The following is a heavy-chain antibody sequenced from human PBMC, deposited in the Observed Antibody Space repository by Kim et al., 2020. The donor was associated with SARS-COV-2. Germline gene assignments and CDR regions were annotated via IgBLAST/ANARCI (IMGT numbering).Heavy chain of an antibody. CDR3: ARAFSGTSGHFDY. J-gene: IGHJ4*02. D-gene: IGHD6-13*01. Sequence: SFNPSLKSRFTISVDTSRDPFSRRLSSVTAPDTAVYYCARAFSGTSGHFDYWGQGTLVTVSS. V-gene: IGHV4-39*02.